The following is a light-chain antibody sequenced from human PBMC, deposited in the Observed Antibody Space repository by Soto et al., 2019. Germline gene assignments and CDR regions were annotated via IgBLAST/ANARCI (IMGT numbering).Light chain of an antibody. CDR3: SSHTSTSTPPYV. CDR2: DVS. Sequence: QSVLTQPASVSGFPGQSSTISCTGTSSDVGGYDYVSWYQHHPGEAPKLMIYDVSNRPSGVSNRFSGSKSGNTASLTISGLQAEDEADYYCSSHTSTSTPPYVFGNGTKVTVL. J-gene: IGLJ1*01. CDR1: SSDVGGYDY. V-gene: IGLV2-14*03.